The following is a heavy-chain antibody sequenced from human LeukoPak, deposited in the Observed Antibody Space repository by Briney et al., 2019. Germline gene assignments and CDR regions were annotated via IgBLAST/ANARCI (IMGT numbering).Heavy chain of an antibody. CDR2: IYYSGST. J-gene: IGHJ2*01. D-gene: IGHD4-23*01. CDR3: ARSVVTLYWYFDL. Sequence: SETLSLTSTVSGGSISSYYWSWIRQPPGKGLEWIGYIYYSGSTNYNPSLKSRVTISLDTSKNQFSLKLSSVTTADTAVYYCARSVVTLYWYFDLWGRGTLVTVSS. CDR1: GGSISSYY. V-gene: IGHV4-59*01.